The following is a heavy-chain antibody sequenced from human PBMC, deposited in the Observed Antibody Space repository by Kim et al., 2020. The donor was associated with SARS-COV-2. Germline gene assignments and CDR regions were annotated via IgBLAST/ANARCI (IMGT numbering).Heavy chain of an antibody. Sequence: GESLKISCKGSGYSFTSYRIGRVRQMPGKGLEWMGIIYPGDSDTRYSPSFQGQVTISADKSISTAYLQWSSLKASDTAMYYCARPVKVAAPGIAFDIWGQGTMVTVSS. J-gene: IGHJ3*02. CDR1: GYSFTSYR. V-gene: IGHV5-51*01. CDR2: IYPGDSDT. D-gene: IGHD1-26*01. CDR3: ARPVKVAAPGIAFDI.